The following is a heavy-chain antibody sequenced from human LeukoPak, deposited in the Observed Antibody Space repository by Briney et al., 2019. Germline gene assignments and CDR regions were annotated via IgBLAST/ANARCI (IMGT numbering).Heavy chain of an antibody. CDR3: ARDFPVAGTENWFDP. CDR2: ISAYNGNA. Sequence: ASVKVSCKASGYTFTSYGISWVRQAPGQGLVWMGWISAYNGNANYAQKLQGRVTMTTDTSTSTAYMELRSLRSDDTAVYYCARDFPVAGTENWFDPWGQGTLVTVSS. V-gene: IGHV1-18*01. CDR1: GYTFTSYG. J-gene: IGHJ5*02. D-gene: IGHD6-19*01.